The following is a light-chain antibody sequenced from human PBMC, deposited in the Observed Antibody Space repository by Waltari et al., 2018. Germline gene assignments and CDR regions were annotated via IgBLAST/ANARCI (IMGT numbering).Light chain of an antibody. CDR1: ENVNKY. V-gene: IGKV1-39*01. J-gene: IGKJ1*01. CDR2: KAS. Sequence: DIQMTQSPSSLSASVGDRVTITCRASENVNKYLNWFQQKPGKAPKLLIYKASTLQTGVPLRFSVSGSGTDYTFTISSLQSEDVATYYCQHNYGTPWTFGQGTKVEIK. CDR3: QHNYGTPWT.